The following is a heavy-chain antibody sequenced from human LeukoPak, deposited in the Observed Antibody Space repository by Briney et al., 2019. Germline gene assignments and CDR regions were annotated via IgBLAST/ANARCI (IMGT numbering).Heavy chain of an antibody. V-gene: IGHV3-74*01. CDR1: GFTFSSYW. Sequence: GGSVRLSCAASGFTFSSYWMHWVRQAPGEGLVWVSRISSDWSSTTYADSVKGRFTISRDNAKNTLYLQMNSLTAEDTAVYYCRREDPISWGQGTLVTVSS. CDR3: RREDPIS. CDR2: ISSDWSST. J-gene: IGHJ5*02.